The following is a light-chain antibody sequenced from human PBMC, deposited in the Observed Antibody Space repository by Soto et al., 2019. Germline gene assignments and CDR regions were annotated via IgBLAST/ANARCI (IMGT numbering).Light chain of an antibody. V-gene: IGLV2-14*01. CDR2: EVS. CDR3: SSYTSTNTLAV. J-gene: IGLJ1*01. CDR1: SSEVGGYNY. Sequence: QSALTQPASVSGSHGRSITISCTGTSSEVGGYNYVSWYQQHAGFAPKLIIYEVSNRPSGVSNRFSGSKSGDTASLTISGLQAEDEADYYCSSYTSTNTLAVFGTGTNFTVL.